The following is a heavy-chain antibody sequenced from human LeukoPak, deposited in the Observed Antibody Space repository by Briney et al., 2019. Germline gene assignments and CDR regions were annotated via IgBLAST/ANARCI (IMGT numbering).Heavy chain of an antibody. D-gene: IGHD3-3*01. J-gene: IGHJ6*02. CDR2: IYYSGST. CDR1: GGSISSGDYY. CDR3: AGQYYDFWSGYRPGMDV. Sequence: SETLSLTCTVSGGSISSGDYYWSWIRQPPGKGLEWIGSIYYSGSTYYNPSLKSRVTISVDTSKNQFSLKLSSVTAADTAVYYCAGQYYDFWSGYRPGMDVWGQGTTVTVSS. V-gene: IGHV4-39*01.